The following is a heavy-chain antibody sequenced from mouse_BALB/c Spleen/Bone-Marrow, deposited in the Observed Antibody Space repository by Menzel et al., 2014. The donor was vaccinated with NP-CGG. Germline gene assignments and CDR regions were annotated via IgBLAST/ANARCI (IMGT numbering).Heavy chain of an antibody. CDR2: IDPANGNT. CDR3: ARFAY. J-gene: IGHJ3*01. CDR1: GFNIRDTY. Sequence: EVNLVESGAELVKPGASVKLSCTASGFNIRDTYMHWVKQRPEQGLEWIGRIDPANGNTKYDPKFQGKATITADTSSNTAYLQLSSLTSEDTAVYYCARFAYWGQGTLVTVSA. V-gene: IGHV14-3*02.